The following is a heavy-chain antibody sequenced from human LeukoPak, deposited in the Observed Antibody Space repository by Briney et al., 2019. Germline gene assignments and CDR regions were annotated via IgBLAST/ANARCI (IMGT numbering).Heavy chain of an antibody. CDR1: GYTFTSYG. D-gene: IGHD1-26*01. CDR3: ARDRYGDWSYYSPDAFDI. J-gene: IGHJ3*02. CDR2: ISANNSNT. V-gene: IGHV1-18*01. Sequence: ASVKVSCKASGYTFTSYGISWVRQAPGQGFEWIGWISANNSNTNYAQRVQGRVTVTKDTSTSTAYMELRSLRSDDTAVYYCARDRYGDWSYYSPDAFDIWGQGTMVTVSS.